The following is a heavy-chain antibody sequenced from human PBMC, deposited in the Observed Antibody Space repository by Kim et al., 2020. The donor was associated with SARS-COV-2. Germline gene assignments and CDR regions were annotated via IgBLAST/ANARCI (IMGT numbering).Heavy chain of an antibody. CDR1: GFTFSSYS. V-gene: IGHV3-21*01. Sequence: GGSLRLSCAASGFTFSSYSMNWVRQAPGKGLEWVSSISSSSSYIYYADSVKGRFTISRDNAKNSLYLQMNSLRAEDTAVYYCARDGITMIVVVDDAFDIWGQRTMVTVSS. CDR2: ISSSSSYI. J-gene: IGHJ3*02. CDR3: ARDGITMIVVVDDAFDI. D-gene: IGHD3-22*01.